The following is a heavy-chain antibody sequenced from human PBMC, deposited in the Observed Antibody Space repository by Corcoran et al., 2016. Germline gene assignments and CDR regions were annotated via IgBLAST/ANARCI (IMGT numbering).Heavy chain of an antibody. V-gene: IGHV2-70*01. CDR1: GFSLSTSGMC. D-gene: IGHD5-18*01. J-gene: IGHJ4*02. Sequence: QVTLRESGPALVKPTQTLTLTCTFSGFSLSTSGMCVSWIRQPPGKALEWLALIDWDDDKYYSTSLKTRLTISKDTSKNQVVLTMTNMDPVDTATYYCARISSGYSYGALDYWGQGTLVTVSS. CDR3: ARISSGYSYGALDY. CDR2: IDWDDDK.